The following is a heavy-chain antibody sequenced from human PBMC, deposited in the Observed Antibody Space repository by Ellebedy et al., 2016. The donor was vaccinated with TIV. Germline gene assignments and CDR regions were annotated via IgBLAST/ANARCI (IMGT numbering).Heavy chain of an antibody. J-gene: IGHJ4*02. CDR2: IKQDGTEI. Sequence: PGGSLRLSCAVSGFTFRSYWMSWVRQAPAKGLEWVANIKQDGTEIYYVDSVKGRFTISRDNAKNTLYLQMNSLRAEDTAVYYCARDMGRSSYQFDYWGQGTLVTVSS. D-gene: IGHD5-12*01. CDR1: GFTFRSYW. V-gene: IGHV3-7*01. CDR3: ARDMGRSSYQFDY.